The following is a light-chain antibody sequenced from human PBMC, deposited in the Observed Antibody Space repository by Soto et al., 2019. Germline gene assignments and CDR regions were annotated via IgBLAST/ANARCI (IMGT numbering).Light chain of an antibody. CDR1: NIGSRS. CDR2: STD. V-gene: IGLV1-44*01. J-gene: IGLJ3*02. CDR3: ATWDDSLNGWV. Sequence: QSVLTQPPSASATPGQRVTMSCSGSNIGSRSVYWYQHLPGTAPQLLIYSTDLRPSGVPDRFSGSKSDTSASLAISGLQSEDEANYYCATWDDSLNGWVFGGGTKLTVL.